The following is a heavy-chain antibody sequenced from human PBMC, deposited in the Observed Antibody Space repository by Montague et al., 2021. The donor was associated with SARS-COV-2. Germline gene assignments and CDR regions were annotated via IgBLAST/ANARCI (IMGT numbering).Heavy chain of an antibody. D-gene: IGHD2-15*01. CDR3: ARGKGRSPDAFDI. J-gene: IGHJ3*02. V-gene: IGHV4-59*01. CDR2: IYYSGNP. CDR1: GGSISTYY. Sequence: SETLSLTCTVSGGSISTYYWSWIRQSPGKGLEWIGYIYYSGNPXXXPSXRGRLSMSVDTSKNQFSLDLSSVTAADTAVFFCARGKGRSPDAFDIWGQGVTVPVSS.